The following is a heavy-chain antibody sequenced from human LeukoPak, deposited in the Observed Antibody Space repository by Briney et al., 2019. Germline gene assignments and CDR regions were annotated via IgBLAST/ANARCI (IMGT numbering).Heavy chain of an antibody. V-gene: IGHV4-34*01. D-gene: IGHD3-3*01. CDR1: GGSFSGYY. J-gene: IGHJ4*02. CDR2: INHSGST. CDR3: ARKRTTIFGVVIPFDY. Sequence: SETLSLTCAVYGGSFSGYYWSWIRQPPGKGLEWIGEINHSGSTNYNPSLKSRVTISVDTSKNQFSLKLSSVTAADTAVYYCARKRTTIFGVVIPFDYWGQGTLVTVSS.